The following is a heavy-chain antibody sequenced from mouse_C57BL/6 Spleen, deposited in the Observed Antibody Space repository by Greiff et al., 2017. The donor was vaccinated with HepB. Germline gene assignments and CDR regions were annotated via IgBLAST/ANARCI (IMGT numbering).Heavy chain of an antibody. CDR2: IRNKANNHAT. D-gene: IGHD1-1*01. J-gene: IGHJ1*03. Sequence: EVKLVESGGGLVQPGGSMKLSCAASGFTFSDAWMDWVRQSPEKGLEWVAEIRNKANNHATYYAESVKGRFTISRDDSKSSVYLQMNSLSAEDTGIYYCTRGDCGSSEYFDVWGTGTTVTVSS. CDR3: TRGDCGSSEYFDV. CDR1: GFTFSDAW. V-gene: IGHV6-6*01.